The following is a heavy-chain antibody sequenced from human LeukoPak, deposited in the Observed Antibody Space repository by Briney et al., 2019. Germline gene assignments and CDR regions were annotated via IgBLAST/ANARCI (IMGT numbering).Heavy chain of an antibody. V-gene: IGHV1-2*02. CDR2: INPNSGGT. CDR1: GYTFTGYY. CDR3: ARGGAFDWLLIYDY. Sequence: GASVKVSFKASGYTFTGYYMHWVRQAPGQGLEWMGWINPNSGGTNYAQKFQGRVTMTRDTSISTAYMELSRLRSDDTAVYYCARGGAFDWLLIYDYWGQGTLVTVSS. D-gene: IGHD3-9*01. J-gene: IGHJ4*02.